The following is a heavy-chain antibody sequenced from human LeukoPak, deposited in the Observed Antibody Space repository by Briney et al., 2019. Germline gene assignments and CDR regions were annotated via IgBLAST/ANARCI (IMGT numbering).Heavy chain of an antibody. Sequence: PSETLSLTCTVSGGSISSGGYYWSWIRQHPGKGLEWIGYIYYSGSTYYNPSLKSRVTISVDTSKNQFSLKLSSVTAADTAVYYCGRVQYYYDSSGYYYDYWGQGTLVTVSS. CDR3: GRVQYYYDSSGYYYDY. D-gene: IGHD3-22*01. J-gene: IGHJ4*02. CDR1: GGSISSGGYY. CDR2: IYYSGST. V-gene: IGHV4-31*03.